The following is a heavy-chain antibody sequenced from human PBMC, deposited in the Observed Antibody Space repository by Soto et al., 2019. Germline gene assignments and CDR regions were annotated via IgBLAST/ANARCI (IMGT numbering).Heavy chain of an antibody. CDR3: AKTTVTTSNFDY. Sequence: PSETLSLTCAVSGGSISSGGYSWSWIRQPPGKGLEWIGYIYHSGSTYYNPSLKSRVTISVDRSKNQFSLKLSSVTAADTAVYYCAKTTVTTSNFDYWGQGTLVTVSS. V-gene: IGHV4-30-2*01. J-gene: IGHJ4*02. CDR1: GGSISSGGYS. CDR2: IYHSGST. D-gene: IGHD4-17*01.